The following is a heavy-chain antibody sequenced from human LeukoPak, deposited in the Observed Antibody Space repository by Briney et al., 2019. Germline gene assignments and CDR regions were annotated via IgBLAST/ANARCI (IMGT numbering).Heavy chain of an antibody. D-gene: IGHD5-12*01. CDR1: GGSISSGGYS. J-gene: IGHJ4*02. CDR2: IYHSGST. V-gene: IGHV4-30-2*01. Sequence: PSQTLSLTCDVSGGSISSGGYSWSWIRQPPGKGLEWIGYIYHSGSTYYNPSLKSRVTISVDRSKNQFSLKLSSVTAADTAVYYCAGIYSGYEYYFDYWGQGTLVTVSS. CDR3: AGIYSGYEYYFDY.